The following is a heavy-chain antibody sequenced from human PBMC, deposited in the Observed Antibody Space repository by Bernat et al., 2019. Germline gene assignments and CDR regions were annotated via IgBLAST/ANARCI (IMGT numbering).Heavy chain of an antibody. J-gene: IGHJ4*02. CDR2: ISYDGSNK. CDR3: ARDSGSRAVDY. CDR1: GFTFSSYA. V-gene: IGHV3-30-3*01. D-gene: IGHD1-26*01. Sequence: QVQLVESGGGVVQPGRSLRLSCAASGFTFSSYAMHWVRQAPGKGLEWVAVISYDGSNKYYADSVKGRFTISRDNAENSLYLQMSSLRAEDTAVYYCARDSGSRAVDYWGQGTPVTVSS.